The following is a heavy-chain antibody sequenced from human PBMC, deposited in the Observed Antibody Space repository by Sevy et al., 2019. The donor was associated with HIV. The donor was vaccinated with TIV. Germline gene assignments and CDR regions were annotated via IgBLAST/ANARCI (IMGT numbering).Heavy chain of an antibody. D-gene: IGHD2-2*01. Sequence: GGSLRLSCAASGFTFSSYAMSWVRQAPGKGLEWVSAISGSGGSPYYADSVKGRFTISRDNSKNTLYLQMNSLRAEDTAVYYCAKDRLYCSSTSCYSFMDFQHWGQGTLVTVSS. CDR1: GFTFSSYA. CDR3: AKDRLYCSSTSCYSFMDFQH. CDR2: ISGSGGSP. V-gene: IGHV3-23*01. J-gene: IGHJ1*01.